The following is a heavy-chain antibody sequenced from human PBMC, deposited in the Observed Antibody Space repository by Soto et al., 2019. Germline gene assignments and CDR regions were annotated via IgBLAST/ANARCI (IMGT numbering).Heavy chain of an antibody. CDR3: ASTQCSTTRCYVGSWDY. J-gene: IGHJ4*02. Sequence: QVQLVQSGAEVKKPGASVKVSCKSSGYTFTGYYMHWVRQAPGQWLEWMGWIDPNSGGTNYAQKFQGWVTMTRDTSISTGYMELSRLRSDDTAVYSCASTQCSTTRCYVGSWDYWGQGTLVTVSS. D-gene: IGHD2-2*01. V-gene: IGHV1-2*04. CDR1: GYTFTGYY. CDR2: IDPNSGGT.